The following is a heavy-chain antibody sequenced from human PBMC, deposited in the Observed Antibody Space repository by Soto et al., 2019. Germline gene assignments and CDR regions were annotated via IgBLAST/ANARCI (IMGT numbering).Heavy chain of an antibody. CDR1: GGSISSGGYS. D-gene: IGHD3-3*01. CDR3: ASGQLRFLEWSQIRYYYYGMDV. J-gene: IGHJ6*02. CDR2: IYHSGST. Sequence: SETLSLTCAVSGGSISSGGYSWSWLRQPPGKGLDWIGYIYHSGSTYYNPSLKSRVTISVDRSKNQFSLKLSSVTAADTAVYYCASGQLRFLEWSQIRYYYYGMDVWGQGTTVT. V-gene: IGHV4-30-2*01.